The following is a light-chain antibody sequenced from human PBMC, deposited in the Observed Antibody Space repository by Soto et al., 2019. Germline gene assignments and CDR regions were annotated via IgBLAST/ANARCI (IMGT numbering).Light chain of an antibody. V-gene: IGKV3-15*01. CDR2: DAS. Sequence: EVVMTQSPSTLSVSPGERATLSCRASQSVRKNLAWYQHKPGQVPRLLIYDASNRATGVPVRFSGSGSETEFTLTISSLQSEDFAVYYCHQYSNWPLTFGGGTKVAIK. CDR1: QSVRKN. J-gene: IGKJ4*01. CDR3: HQYSNWPLT.